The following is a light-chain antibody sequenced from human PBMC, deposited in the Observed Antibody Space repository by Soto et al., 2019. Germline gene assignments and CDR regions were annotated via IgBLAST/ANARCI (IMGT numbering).Light chain of an antibody. Sequence: DIQMTQSPSTLSASVGDRVTITCRASQSISTWLAWYQQKLGKAPELLIYDASSLQSGLPSRFSGSGSGTEVPLTISSQQPDDFATYYCHQYAGVYTFGQGTNLEIK. V-gene: IGKV1-5*01. J-gene: IGKJ2*01. CDR1: QSISTW. CDR3: HQYAGVYT. CDR2: DAS.